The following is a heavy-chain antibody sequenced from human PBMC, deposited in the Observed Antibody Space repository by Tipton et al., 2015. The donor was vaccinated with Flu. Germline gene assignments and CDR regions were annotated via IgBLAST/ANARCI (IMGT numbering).Heavy chain of an antibody. CDR1: GFTFSTYG. CDR3: AKGPRWLLDYYFDY. Sequence: QLVQSGGGVVQPGRSLRLSCAASGFTFSTYGMHWVRQAPGKGLEWVAVISYDGSNKNYADSVKGRFTISRDNSKSTLYLQMNTLKTEDTAVYCCAKGPRWLLDYYFDYWGQGSLVTVSS. D-gene: IGHD5-24*01. J-gene: IGHJ4*02. V-gene: IGHV3-30*18. CDR2: ISYDGSNK.